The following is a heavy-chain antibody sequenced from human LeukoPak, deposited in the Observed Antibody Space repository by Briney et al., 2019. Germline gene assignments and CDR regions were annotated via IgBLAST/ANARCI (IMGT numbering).Heavy chain of an antibody. CDR3: AREGYSGSQFDY. V-gene: IGHV4-59*01. CDR2: IYYSGST. J-gene: IGHJ4*02. D-gene: IGHD1-26*01. Sequence: SETLSLTCTVSGGSISSYYWSWIRQPPGKGLEWIGNIYYSGSTNYNPSLKSRVTISVDTSKNQFSLKLSSVTAADTAVYYCAREGYSGSQFDYWGQGTLVTVSS. CDR1: GGSISSYY.